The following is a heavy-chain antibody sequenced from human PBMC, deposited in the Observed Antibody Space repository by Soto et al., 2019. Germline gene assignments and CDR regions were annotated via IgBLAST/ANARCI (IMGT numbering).Heavy chain of an antibody. J-gene: IGHJ4*02. Sequence: EVQLVESGGGLVQPGGSLRLSCAASGFTISSIYMTWVRQAPGKGLEWLSVIYAGGTTHSADSVKGRFTISRDNSKNMVYLQVNRLRAEDTAVYYCASEVLVGVRESGFGHWGQGAVVVFSS. CDR1: GFTISSIY. D-gene: IGHD2-21*01. CDR3: ASEVLVGVRESGFGH. CDR2: IYAGGTT. V-gene: IGHV3-66*01.